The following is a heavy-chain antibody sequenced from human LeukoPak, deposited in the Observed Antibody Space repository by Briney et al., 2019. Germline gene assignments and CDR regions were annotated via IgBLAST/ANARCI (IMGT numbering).Heavy chain of an antibody. V-gene: IGHV1-46*01. CDR1: GYTFTSYY. D-gene: IGHD4-17*01. J-gene: IGHJ6*02. CDR3: SRAGTVTSRQYYYFGMDV. Sequence: ASVKVSCKASGYTFTSYYMHWVRHTPGQGLEWMGQINPSGGSTSYAQKIQGRVTMTRDTSTSTVYMELSSLRSEDTAVYYWSRAGTVTSRQYYYFGMDVWGQGTTVTVSS. CDR2: INPSGGST.